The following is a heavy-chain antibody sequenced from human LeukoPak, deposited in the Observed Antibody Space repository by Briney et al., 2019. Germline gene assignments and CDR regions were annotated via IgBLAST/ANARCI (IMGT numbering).Heavy chain of an antibody. CDR3: AVTDSGYFHH. J-gene: IGHJ1*01. D-gene: IGHD1-20*01. V-gene: IGHV3-74*01. CDR1: GFAFSNYW. Sequence: SGGSLRLSCAASGFAFSNYWMHWVRQAPGKGLVWVSRIKSDGSSTNYADSVKGRFTISRDNSKNTLYLQMNSLRAEDTAVYYCAVTDSGYFHHWGQGTLVTVSS. CDR2: IKSDGSST.